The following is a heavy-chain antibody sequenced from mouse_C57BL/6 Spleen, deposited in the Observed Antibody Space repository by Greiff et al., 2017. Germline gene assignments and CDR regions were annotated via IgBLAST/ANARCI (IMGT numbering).Heavy chain of an antibody. CDR1: GYSFTGYY. CDR3: ARWAGLYYYGSSPYAMDY. CDR2: INPSTGGT. J-gene: IGHJ4*01. Sequence: VQLQQSGPELVKPGASVKISCKASGYSFTGYYMNWVKQSPEKSLEWIGEINPSTGGTTYNQKFKAKATLTVDKSSSTAYMQLKGLTSEDSAVYYGARWAGLYYYGSSPYAMDYWGQGTSVTVSS. V-gene: IGHV1-42*01. D-gene: IGHD1-1*01.